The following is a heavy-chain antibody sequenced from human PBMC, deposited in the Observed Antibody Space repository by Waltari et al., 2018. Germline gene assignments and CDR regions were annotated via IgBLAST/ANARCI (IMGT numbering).Heavy chain of an antibody. V-gene: IGHV3-7*01. J-gene: IGHJ4*02. D-gene: IGHD3-3*01. CDR3: TRGHGWTDY. CDR1: GFTFSGYW. Sequence: EVQVVESGGGLVQPGGSLRLSCAVSGFTFSGYWMSWVRQAPGKGLEWVANIRQDGSAQYYVDSVKGRFTISRDNAKNSLYLQMNSLRAEDTAIYYCTRGHGWTDYWGQGTLVTVSS. CDR2: IRQDGSAQ.